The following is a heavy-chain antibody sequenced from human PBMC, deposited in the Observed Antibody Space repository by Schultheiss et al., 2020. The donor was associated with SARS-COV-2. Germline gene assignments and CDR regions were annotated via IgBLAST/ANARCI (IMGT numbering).Heavy chain of an antibody. V-gene: IGHV4-59*12. J-gene: IGHJ6*03. CDR3: ARYTSARYMDV. CDR1: GGSISSYY. Sequence: SETLSLTCTVSGGSISSYYWSWIRQPPGKGLEWIGYIYYSGSTNYNPSLKSRVTISVDTSKNQFSLKLSSMTAADTAVYYCARYTSARYMDVWGKGTTVTVSS. CDR2: IYYSGST.